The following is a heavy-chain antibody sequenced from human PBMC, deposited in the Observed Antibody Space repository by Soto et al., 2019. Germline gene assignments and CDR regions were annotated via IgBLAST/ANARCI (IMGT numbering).Heavy chain of an antibody. CDR3: ARSQGSSTSLEIYYYYYYGMDV. J-gene: IGHJ6*02. CDR1: GGTFSSYA. D-gene: IGHD2-2*01. CDR2: IIPISGTA. Sequence: QVQLVQSGAEVKKPGSSVKVSCKASGGTFSSYAISWVRQAPGQGLEWMGGIIPISGTANYAQKFQGRVTMTPDESTSTAYMELSSLRSEDTAVYYCARSQGSSTSLEIYYYYYYGMDVWGQGTTVTVSS. V-gene: IGHV1-69*01.